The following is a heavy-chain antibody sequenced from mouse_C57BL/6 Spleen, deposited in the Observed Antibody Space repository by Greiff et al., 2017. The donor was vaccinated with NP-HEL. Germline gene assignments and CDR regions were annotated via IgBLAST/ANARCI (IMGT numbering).Heavy chain of an antibody. CDR2: INPNNGGT. Sequence: SGPELVKPGASVKIPCKASGYTFTDYNMDWVKQSHGKSLEWIGDINPNNGGTSYNQKFKGKATLTVDKSSSTAYMELRSLTSEDTAVSYCDRDYSSGYDAMDYWGQGTSVTVSS. CDR3: DRDYSSGYDAMDY. D-gene: IGHD1-1*01. CDR1: GYTFTDYN. J-gene: IGHJ4*01. V-gene: IGHV1-18*01.